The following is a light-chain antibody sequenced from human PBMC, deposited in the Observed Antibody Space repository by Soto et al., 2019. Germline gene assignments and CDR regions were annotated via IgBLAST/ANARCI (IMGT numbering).Light chain of an antibody. V-gene: IGKV3-15*01. J-gene: IGKJ5*01. Sequence: EIVMTQSPATLSVSPGERATLSCRASRSVSNNLAWHQQKPGQAPRLLITGASTRSTGIPARFSGSWSGTEFTLTISSLQSEDSAVYYCQQYNNRPLTFGQGTRLEI. CDR2: GAS. CDR1: RSVSNN. CDR3: QQYNNRPLT.